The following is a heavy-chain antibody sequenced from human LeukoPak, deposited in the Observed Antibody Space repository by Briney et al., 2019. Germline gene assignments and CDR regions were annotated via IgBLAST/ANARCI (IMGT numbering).Heavy chain of an antibody. CDR1: GYTFTSYG. V-gene: IGHV1-18*04. CDR3: ARDQIQLWLGDY. J-gene: IGHJ4*02. Sequence: ASVKVSCKASGYTFTSYGISWVRQAPGQGLEGMGWISAYNGNTNYAQKLQGRVTMTTDTSKSTAYMELRSLRSDDTAVYYCARDQIQLWLGDYWGQGTLVTVSS. D-gene: IGHD5-18*01. CDR2: ISAYNGNT.